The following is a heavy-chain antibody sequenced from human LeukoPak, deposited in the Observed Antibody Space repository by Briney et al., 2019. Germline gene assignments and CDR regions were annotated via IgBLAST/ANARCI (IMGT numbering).Heavy chain of an antibody. D-gene: IGHD3-16*01. CDR2: ISYDGSNK. V-gene: IGHV3-30-3*01. J-gene: IGHJ4*02. CDR3: ARDGGSVFDY. Sequence: PGRSLRLSCAASGFTFSSYAMHWVRQAPGKGLEWVAVISYDGSNKYYADSVKGRFTISRGNSKNTLYLQMNSLRAEDTAVYYCARDGGSVFDYWGQGTLVTVSS. CDR1: GFTFSSYA.